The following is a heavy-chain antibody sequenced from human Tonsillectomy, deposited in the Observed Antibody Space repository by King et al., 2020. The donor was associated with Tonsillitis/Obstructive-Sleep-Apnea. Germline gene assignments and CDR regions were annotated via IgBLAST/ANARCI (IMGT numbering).Heavy chain of an antibody. J-gene: IGHJ1*01. CDR2: ISWNSGRI. Sequence: QLVQSGGGLVQPGRSLRLSCAASGFTFDDYAMHWVRQAPGKGLEWVSGISWNSGRIGYADSVKGRFTISRDNAKNSLYLQMNSLRAEDSALYYCSKGGQRHCSGGSCSSSEYFQHWGQGTLVTVSS. CDR1: GFTFDDYA. D-gene: IGHD2-15*01. V-gene: IGHV3-9*01. CDR3: SKGGQRHCSGGSCSSSEYFQH.